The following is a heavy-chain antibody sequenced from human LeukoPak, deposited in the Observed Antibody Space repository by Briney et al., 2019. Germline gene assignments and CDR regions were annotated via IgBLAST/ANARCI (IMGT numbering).Heavy chain of an antibody. CDR3: ARVITTGVVPAALAQMFDY. CDR1: GGSISSADYY. CDR2: IYYSGST. J-gene: IGHJ4*02. V-gene: IGHV4-31*03. Sequence: SETLSLTCTVSGGSISSADYYWSWLRQPPGKGLEWIGYIYYSGSTYYNPSLKSRVTISLDTSKNQFSLKLTSVTAADTAMYYCARVITTGVVPAALAQMFDYWGQGTLVTVSS. D-gene: IGHD2-2*01.